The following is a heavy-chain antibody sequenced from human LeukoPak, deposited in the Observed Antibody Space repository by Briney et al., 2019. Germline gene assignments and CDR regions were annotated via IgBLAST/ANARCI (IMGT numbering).Heavy chain of an antibody. J-gene: IGHJ4*02. CDR2: IRSKANSYAT. D-gene: IGHD5-18*01. Sequence: PGGSLRLSCAASGFTFSSYAMHWVRQASGKGLEWVGRIRSKANSYATAYAASVKGRFTISRDDSKNTAYLQMNSLKTEDTAVYYCTRHTGDTAMVRDYWGQGTLVTASS. V-gene: IGHV3-73*01. CDR1: GFTFSSYA. CDR3: TRHTGDTAMVRDY.